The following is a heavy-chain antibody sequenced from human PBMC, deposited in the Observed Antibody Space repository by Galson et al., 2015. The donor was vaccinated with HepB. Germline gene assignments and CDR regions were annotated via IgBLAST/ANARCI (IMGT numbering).Heavy chain of an antibody. CDR3: ARDLSTTVVRGVMGDGMDV. V-gene: IGHV3-33*08. CDR2: IWYDGSNL. D-gene: IGHD3-10*01. CDR1: GFSLSTYG. J-gene: IGHJ6*02. Sequence: SLRLSCAASGFSLSTYGMHWVRQAPGKGLEWVAIIWYDGSNLYYGDSVKGRFTISRDPSKNTLYLQMNSLRAEDTAIYYCARDLSTTVVRGVMGDGMDVWGQGTTVTVSS.